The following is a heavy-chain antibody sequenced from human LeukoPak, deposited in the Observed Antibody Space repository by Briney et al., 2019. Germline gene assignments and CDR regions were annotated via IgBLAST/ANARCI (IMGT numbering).Heavy chain of an antibody. J-gene: IGHJ4*02. CDR1: GGSVSSGSYY. Sequence: SETLSLTCTVSGGSVSSGSYYWSWIRQPPGKGLEWIGYIYYSGSTNYNPSLESRVTISVDTSKNQFSLKLSSVTAVDTAVYYCARDQDWDLQSLRYFDYWGQGTLVTVSS. V-gene: IGHV4-61*01. D-gene: IGHD1-26*01. CDR3: ARDQDWDLQSLRYFDY. CDR2: IYYSGST.